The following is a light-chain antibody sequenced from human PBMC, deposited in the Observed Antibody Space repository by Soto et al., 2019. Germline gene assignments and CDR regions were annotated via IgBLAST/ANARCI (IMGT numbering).Light chain of an antibody. J-gene: IGLJ2*01. CDR1: SSNIGAGYV. CDR3: QSYDSGLGGYVI. CDR2: GNS. Sequence: QSVLTQPPSVSGAPGQRVTISCTGSSSNIGAGYVVHWYQQLPGTAPKLLIYGNSNRPSGVPDRFSGSKSGTSASLAITGLQAEDEADYYCQSYDSGLGGYVIFGGGTKLTVL. V-gene: IGLV1-40*01.